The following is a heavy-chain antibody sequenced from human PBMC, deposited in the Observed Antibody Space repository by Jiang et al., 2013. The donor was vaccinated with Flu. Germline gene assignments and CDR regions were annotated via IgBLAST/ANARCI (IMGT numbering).Heavy chain of an antibody. D-gene: IGHD3-3*01. J-gene: IGHJ2*01. V-gene: IGHV4-59*01. CDR2: IYYSGST. CDR1: GGSISSYY. CDR3: AKFLRNYWYFDL. Sequence: GSGLVKPSETLSLTCTVSGGSISSYYWGWIRQPPGKGLEWIGYIYYSGSTNYNPSLKSRVTISVDTSKNQFSLKLSSVTAADTAVYYCAKFLRNYWYFDLWGRGTLVTVSS.